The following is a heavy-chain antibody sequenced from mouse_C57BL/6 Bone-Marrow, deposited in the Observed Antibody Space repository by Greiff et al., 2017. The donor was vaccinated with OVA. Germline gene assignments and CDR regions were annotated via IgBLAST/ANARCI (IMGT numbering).Heavy chain of an antibody. CDR3: VRQYGNSAWFAY. J-gene: IGHJ3*01. CDR2: IRSKSNNYAT. V-gene: IGHV10-1*01. CDR1: GFSFNTYA. Sequence: EVQGVESGGGLVQPKGSLKLSCAASGFSFNTYAMNWVRQAPGKGLEWVARIRSKSNNYATYYADSVKDRFTISRDDSESMLYLQMNNLKTEDTAMYYCVRQYGNSAWFAYWGQGTLVTVSA. D-gene: IGHD2-10*02.